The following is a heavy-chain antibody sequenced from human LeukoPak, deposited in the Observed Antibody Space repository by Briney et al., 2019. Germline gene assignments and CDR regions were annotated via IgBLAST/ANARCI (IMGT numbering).Heavy chain of an antibody. J-gene: IGHJ5*02. CDR2: INPNSGGT. CDR1: GCTFTGYY. V-gene: IGHV1-2*02. Sequence: ASVKVSCKASGCTFTGYYMHWVRQAPGQGLEWMGWINPNSGGTNYAQKFQGRVTMTRDTSISTAYMELSRLRSDDTAVYYCAMPHFDSSGYYYEVGFDPWGQGTLVTVSS. CDR3: AMPHFDSSGYYYEVGFDP. D-gene: IGHD3-22*01.